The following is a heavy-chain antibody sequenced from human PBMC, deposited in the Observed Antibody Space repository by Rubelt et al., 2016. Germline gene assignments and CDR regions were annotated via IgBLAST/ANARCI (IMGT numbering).Heavy chain of an antibody. J-gene: IGHJ3*02. Sequence: QLQLQESGPGLVKPSETLSLTCAVSGGSISSSSYYWGWIRQPPGKGLEWIGDISHGGHTNSNPSLTSRVTMSVDNSKTHFSLNLNSVTAADTAIYYCARTNSDFARDIWGQGTMVTVSS. V-gene: IGHV4-39*07. CDR1: GGSISSSSYY. D-gene: IGHD4-11*01. CDR3: ARTNSDFARDI. CDR2: ISHGGHT.